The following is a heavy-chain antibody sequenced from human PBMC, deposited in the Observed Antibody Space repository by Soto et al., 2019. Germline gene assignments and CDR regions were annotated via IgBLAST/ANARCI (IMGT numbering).Heavy chain of an antibody. CDR2: IYYSGST. V-gene: IGHV4-59*01. CDR1: GGSISNYY. Sequence: SETLSLTCTVSGGSISNYYWSWIRQPPGKGLEWIGYIYYSGSTNYNPSLKSRVTISVDTSKNQFSLKLSSVTAADTAVYYCARGYRSLDYWGQGTLVTVSS. J-gene: IGHJ4*02. D-gene: IGHD4-4*01. CDR3: ARGYRSLDY.